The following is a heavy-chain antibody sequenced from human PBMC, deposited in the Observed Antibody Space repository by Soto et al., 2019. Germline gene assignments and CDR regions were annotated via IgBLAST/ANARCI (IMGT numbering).Heavy chain of an antibody. D-gene: IGHD3-3*01. Sequence: GGSLRLSCAASGFTFSNAWMNWVRQAPGKGLEWVGRIKSKTDGGTTDYAAPVKGRFTISRDDSKNTLYLQMNSLKTEDTAVCYRTTDTLRLRFLEWHPFDYWGQGTLVTVSS. CDR3: TTDTLRLRFLEWHPFDY. J-gene: IGHJ4*02. CDR2: IKSKTDGGTT. V-gene: IGHV3-15*07. CDR1: GFTFSNAW.